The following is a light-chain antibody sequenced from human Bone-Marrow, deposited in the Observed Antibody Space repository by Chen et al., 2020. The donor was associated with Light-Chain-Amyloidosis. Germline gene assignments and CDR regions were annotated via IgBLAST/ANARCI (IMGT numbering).Light chain of an antibody. CDR3: QQYYSTPLT. Sequence: DIVMTQSPDSLAVSLGERATINCKYSQSVLYSSNNKNYLAWYQQKPGQPPKLLIYWASTQESGVPDRFSGSGSGTDFTLTISSLQAEDVAVYYCQQYYSTPLTFGQGTKVEIK. CDR2: WAS. J-gene: IGKJ1*01. CDR1: QSVLYSSNNKNY. V-gene: IGKV4-1*01.